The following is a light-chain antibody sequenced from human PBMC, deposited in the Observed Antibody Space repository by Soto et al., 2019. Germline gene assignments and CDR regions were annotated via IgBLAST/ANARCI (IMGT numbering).Light chain of an antibody. CDR2: DVS. Sequence: QSALTQPASVSGSPGHSITISCTGTSSDVGAYNYVSWYQHHPGKAPKLMIYDVSHRPSGVSDRFSGSKSGNTASLTISGLQAEDEADYYCSSWGGASAPVLFGGGTKLTVL. CDR3: SSWGGASAPVL. V-gene: IGLV2-14*03. CDR1: SSDVGAYNY. J-gene: IGLJ3*02.